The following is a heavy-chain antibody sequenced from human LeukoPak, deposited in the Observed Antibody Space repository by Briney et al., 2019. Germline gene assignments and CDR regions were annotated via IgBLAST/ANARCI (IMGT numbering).Heavy chain of an antibody. CDR1: GGSISTYY. V-gene: IGHV4-59*12. D-gene: IGHD2-2*02. Sequence: PSETLSLTCTVSGGSISTYYWSWIRQPPGKELEWIGYIYYSGSTNYNPSLKSRVSISVDTSKNQFSLNLSSVTAADTAVYYCARGKIVVVPAAIPNWFDPWGQGTLVTVSS. CDR2: IYYSGST. CDR3: ARGKIVVVPAAIPNWFDP. J-gene: IGHJ5*02.